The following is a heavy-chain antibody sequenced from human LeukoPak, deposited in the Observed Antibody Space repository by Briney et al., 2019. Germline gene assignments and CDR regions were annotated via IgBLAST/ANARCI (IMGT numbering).Heavy chain of an antibody. J-gene: IGHJ3*02. CDR3: ARDQWLRLQYSSDAFDI. D-gene: IGHD5-12*01. V-gene: IGHV1-2*02. Sequence: GASVKVSCKASGYTFTGYYMHWVRQAPGQGLEWMGWINLNSGGANYAQKFQGRVTMTTDTSTSTAYLELRRLRSDDTAVYYCARDQWLRLQYSSDAFDIWGQGTMVTVSS. CDR2: INLNSGGA. CDR1: GYTFTGYY.